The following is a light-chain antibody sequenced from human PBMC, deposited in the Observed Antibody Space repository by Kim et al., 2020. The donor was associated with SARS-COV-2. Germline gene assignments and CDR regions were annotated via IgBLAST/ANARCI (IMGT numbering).Light chain of an antibody. V-gene: IGKV3-11*01. CDR3: QQRSNWPLT. CDR1: QSIGGQ. CDR2: DTS. J-gene: IGKJ4*01. Sequence: EIVLTQSPATLSLSPGEGATLSCRASQSIGGQLGWYQQKPGQAPRLLIFDTSNRAAGIPARFSGSGSETDFTLTISSLEPEDFAVYFCQQRSNWPLTFGGGTKLEI.